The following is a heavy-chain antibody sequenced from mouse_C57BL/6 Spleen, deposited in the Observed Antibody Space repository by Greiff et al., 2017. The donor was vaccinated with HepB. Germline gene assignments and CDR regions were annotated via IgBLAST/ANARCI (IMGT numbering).Heavy chain of an antibody. V-gene: IGHV5-12*01. Sequence: EVQVVESGGGLVQPGGSLKLSCAASGFTFSDYYMYWVRQTPEKRLEWVAYISNGGGSTYYPDTVKGRFTISRDNAKNTLYLQMSRLKSEDTAMYYCARLYYGNLPWYFDVWGTGTTVTVSS. J-gene: IGHJ1*03. D-gene: IGHD2-1*01. CDR3: ARLYYGNLPWYFDV. CDR1: GFTFSDYY. CDR2: ISNGGGST.